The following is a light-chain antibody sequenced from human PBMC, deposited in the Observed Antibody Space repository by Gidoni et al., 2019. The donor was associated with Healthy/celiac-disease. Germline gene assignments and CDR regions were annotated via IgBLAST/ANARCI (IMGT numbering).Light chain of an antibody. V-gene: IGKV3-11*01. J-gene: IGKJ4*01. CDR1: QSVSSY. Sequence: EIVFTQSPATLSLSPGERATLSCRASQSVSSYLAWYQQKPGQAPRLLIYDASNRATGIPARLSGSGSGTDFTLTISRLEPEDFAVYYCQQRSNWPPLTFGGGTKVEIK. CDR3: QQRSNWPPLT. CDR2: DAS.